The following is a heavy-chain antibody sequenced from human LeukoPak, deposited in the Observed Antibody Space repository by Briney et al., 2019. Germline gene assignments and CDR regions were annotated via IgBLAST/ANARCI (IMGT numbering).Heavy chain of an antibody. V-gene: IGHV3-23*01. D-gene: IGHD4-17*01. Sequence: AGGSLRLSCAASAFTFSSYAMSGVRQAPGKGREWVSAIRGSGGSTYYADSVKGRFTISRDNSKNTLYLQMNSLRAEDTAVYYCAKGRVDGDYYFDYWGQGTLVTVSS. CDR3: AKGRVDGDYYFDY. J-gene: IGHJ4*02. CDR2: IRGSGGST. CDR1: AFTFSSYA.